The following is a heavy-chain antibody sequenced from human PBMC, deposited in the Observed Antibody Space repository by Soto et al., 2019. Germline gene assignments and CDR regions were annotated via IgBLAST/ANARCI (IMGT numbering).Heavy chain of an antibody. V-gene: IGHV3-9*01. CDR2: ISWNSGSI. J-gene: IGHJ4*02. CDR1: GFTFDDYA. CDR3: AQDIPPDGSFFHY. D-gene: IGHD3-3*02. Sequence: SLKLSCASSGFTFDDYAMPWVRQAPGKGLEWVSGISWNSGSIGYADSVNGRFTISRDNAKNSLDLQMHSLRAEDPALYYCAQDIPPDGSFFHYWGQRTLLPLYS.